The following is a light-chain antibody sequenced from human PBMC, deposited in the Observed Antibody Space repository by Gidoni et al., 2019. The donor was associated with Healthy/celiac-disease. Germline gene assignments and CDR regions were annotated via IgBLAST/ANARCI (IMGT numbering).Light chain of an antibody. J-gene: IGKJ4*01. CDR3: QQYNNWTPLT. CDR2: GAS. CDR1: QSVSSN. V-gene: IGKV3-15*01. Sequence: IVMTQSPATLSVSPGERATLSCRPSQSVSSNLAWYQQKPGQAPRLLIYGASTRATGIPARFSGSGSGTEFTLTISSLQSEDFAVYYCQQYNNWTPLTFGGGTKVEIK.